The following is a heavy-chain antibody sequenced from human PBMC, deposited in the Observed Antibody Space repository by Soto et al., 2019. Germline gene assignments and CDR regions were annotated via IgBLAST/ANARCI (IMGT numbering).Heavy chain of an antibody. CDR3: ARDGVIGCSGGSCYSFHYYYGMDV. CDR1: GFTFSSYG. J-gene: IGHJ6*02. Sequence: PGGSLRLSCAASGFTFSSYGMHWVRQAPGKGLEWVAVISYDGSNKYYADSVKGRFTISRDNSKNTLYLQMNSLRAEDTAVYYCARDGVIGCSGGSCYSFHYYYGMDVWGQGTTVTVSS. CDR2: ISYDGSNK. V-gene: IGHV3-30-3*01. D-gene: IGHD2-15*01.